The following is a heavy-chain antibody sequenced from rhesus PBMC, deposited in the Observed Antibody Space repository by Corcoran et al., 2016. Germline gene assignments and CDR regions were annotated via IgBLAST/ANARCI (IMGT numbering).Heavy chain of an antibody. CDR2: INPYNGNT. D-gene: IGHD4-29*01. J-gene: IGHJ2*01. V-gene: IGHV1S2*01. CDR1: GYTFTDYY. Sequence: QVQLVQSGAEVKKPGSSVKVSCKASGYTFTDYYMPWVRHGPRQGLEWMGWINPYNGNTKYAQKCQGRVTRTRETSTSTAYMELSSLRSEDTAVYYCASGSSYVHDWYFDLWGPGTPITISS. CDR3: ASGSSYVHDWYFDL.